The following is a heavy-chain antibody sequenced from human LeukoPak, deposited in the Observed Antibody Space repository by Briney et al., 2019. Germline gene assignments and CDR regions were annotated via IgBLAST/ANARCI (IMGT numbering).Heavy chain of an antibody. J-gene: IGHJ3*02. Sequence: ASVKVSCKASGYTFTGYYMHWVRQAPGQGLEWMGWINPNSGGTNYAQRFQGRVTMTRDTSISTAYMELSRLRSDDTAVYYCARIGGSGSYYQLDAFDIWGQGTMVTVSS. V-gene: IGHV1-2*02. D-gene: IGHD3-10*01. CDR2: INPNSGGT. CDR3: ARIGGSGSYYQLDAFDI. CDR1: GYTFTGYY.